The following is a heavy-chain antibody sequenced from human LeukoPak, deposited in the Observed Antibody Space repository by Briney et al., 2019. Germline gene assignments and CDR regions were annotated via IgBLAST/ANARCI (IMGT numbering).Heavy chain of an antibody. J-gene: IGHJ4*02. Sequence: GGSLRLSCAASGFTVSSNYMSWFRQAPGEGLEWVSVIYRGGSTYYSDSVKGRFTISRDNSKNTLYLQMNSLRADDTAVYYCARDPIWYDSSGQLGYWGQGTLVPVSS. CDR3: ARDPIWYDSSGQLGY. CDR1: GFTVSSNY. CDR2: IYRGGST. V-gene: IGHV3-53*01. D-gene: IGHD3-22*01.